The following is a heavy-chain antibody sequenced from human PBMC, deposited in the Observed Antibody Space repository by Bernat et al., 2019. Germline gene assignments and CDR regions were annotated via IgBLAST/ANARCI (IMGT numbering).Heavy chain of an antibody. D-gene: IGHD6-19*01. V-gene: IGHV3-48*03. CDR2: ISSSGSTI. Sequence: EVQLVESGGGVVQPGGSLRLSCAASGFTFSSYEMNWVRQAPGKGLEWVSYISSSGSTIYYADSVKGRFTISRDNAKHSLYLPMNSLRAEDTAVYYCARDSGGWVYFDYWGQGTLVTVSS. CDR1: GFTFSSYE. CDR3: ARDSGGWVYFDY. J-gene: IGHJ4*02.